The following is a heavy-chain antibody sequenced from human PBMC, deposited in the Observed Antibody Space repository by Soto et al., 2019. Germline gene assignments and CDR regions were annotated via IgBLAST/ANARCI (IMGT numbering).Heavy chain of an antibody. J-gene: IGHJ4*02. CDR3: ARGGDY. D-gene: IGHD3-16*01. CDR1: GGSISSDDYY. V-gene: IGHV4-31*03. Sequence: QVQLRESGPGLVKPSQTLSLTCTVSGGSISSDDYYWTWIRHRPGEGLEWIGHIYYNGDTYYTPSRKSRVTISADTSKNQLSLRLRSVTAADAAVYYCARGGDYWGQGALVIVSS. CDR2: IYYNGDT.